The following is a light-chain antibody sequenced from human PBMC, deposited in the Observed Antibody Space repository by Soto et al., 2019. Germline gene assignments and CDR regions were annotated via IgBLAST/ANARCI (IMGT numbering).Light chain of an antibody. V-gene: IGKV3-20*01. CDR3: QQYGSSPPGT. CDR1: ESVSSIY. Sequence: ENVLTQSPGTLSLSPGERATLSCRASESVSSIYVAWYQQKPGQAPTLLIYAASTLYGGVPSRFSGSGSGTDFTLTISRLEPEDFAVYYCQQYGSSPPGTFGQGTKVDIK. J-gene: IGKJ1*01. CDR2: AAS.